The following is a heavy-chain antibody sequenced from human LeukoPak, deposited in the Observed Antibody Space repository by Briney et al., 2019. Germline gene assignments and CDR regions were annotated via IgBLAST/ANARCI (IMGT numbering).Heavy chain of an antibody. CDR2: INPNSGGT. CDR1: GGTFSSYA. Sequence: ASVKVSCKASGGTFSSYAISWVRQAPGQGLEWMGWINPNSGGTNYAQKFQGRVTMTRDTSISTAYMELSRLRSDDTAVYYCASLSSNYYDSSGFDYWGQGTLVTVSS. CDR3: ASLSSNYYDSSGFDY. V-gene: IGHV1-2*02. D-gene: IGHD3-22*01. J-gene: IGHJ4*02.